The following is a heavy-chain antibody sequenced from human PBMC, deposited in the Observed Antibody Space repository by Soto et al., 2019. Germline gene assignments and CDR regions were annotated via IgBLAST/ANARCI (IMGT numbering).Heavy chain of an antibody. V-gene: IGHV3-7*01. CDR3: AKGPR. J-gene: IGHJ4*02. CDR1: GFTFSNIW. CDR2: ISPDGGEV. Sequence: GGSLRLSCAASGFTFSNIWMSWVRRSPEKGPEWVASISPDGGEVYYVDSVKGRFTISRDNTRNSLYLQMNSLRAEDTAVYYCAKGPRWGQGTLVTVSS.